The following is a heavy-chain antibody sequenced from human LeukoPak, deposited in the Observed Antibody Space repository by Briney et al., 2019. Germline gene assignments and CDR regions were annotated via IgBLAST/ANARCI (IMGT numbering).Heavy chain of an antibody. CDR3: ATLPGIAVAGNNMVYGY. Sequence: PGGSLRLSCAASGFTFDDYGMSWVRQAPGKGLEWVSGINWNGGSTGYADSVKGRFTISRDNAKNSLYLQMNSLRAEDTAVYYCATLPGIAVAGNNMVYGYWGQGTLVTVSS. D-gene: IGHD6-19*01. CDR1: GFTFDDYG. V-gene: IGHV3-20*04. J-gene: IGHJ4*02. CDR2: INWNGGST.